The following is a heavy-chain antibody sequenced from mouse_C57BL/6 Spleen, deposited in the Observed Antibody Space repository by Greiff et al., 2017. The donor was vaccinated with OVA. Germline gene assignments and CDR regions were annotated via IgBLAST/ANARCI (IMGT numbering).Heavy chain of an antibody. CDR3: ARDPGGAMDY. V-gene: IGHV3-6*01. CDR2: ISYDGSN. J-gene: IGHJ4*01. CDR1: GYSITSGYY. Sequence: EVKLQESGPGLVKPSQSLSLTCSVTGYSITSGYYWNWIRQFPGNKLEWMGYISYDGSNNYNPSLKNRISITRDTSKNQFFLKLNSVTTEDTATYYCARDPGGAMDYWGQGTSVTVSS.